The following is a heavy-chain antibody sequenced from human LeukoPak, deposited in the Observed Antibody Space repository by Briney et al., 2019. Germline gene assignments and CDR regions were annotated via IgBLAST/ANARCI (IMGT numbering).Heavy chain of an antibody. D-gene: IGHD6-13*01. V-gene: IGHV5-51*01. CDR1: EYSFASSW. J-gene: IGHJ4*02. Sequence: EESLKISCKASEYSFASSWIDWVRQMPGKGLEWMGIIYPGDSDTRYSPSFQGQVTISADKSINTAYLQWRSLKASDTAMYYCARLHSSSWSYFDYWGQGTLVTVSS. CDR3: ARLHSSSWSYFDY. CDR2: IYPGDSDT.